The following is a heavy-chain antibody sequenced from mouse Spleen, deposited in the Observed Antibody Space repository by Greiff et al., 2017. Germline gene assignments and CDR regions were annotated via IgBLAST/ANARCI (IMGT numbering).Heavy chain of an antibody. D-gene: IGHD1-1*01. CDR1: GFTFSDYG. Sequence: EVQVVESGGGLVKPGGSLKLSCAASGFTFSDYGMAWVRQAPGKGPEWVAFISNLAYSIYYADTVTGRFTISRENAKNTLYLEMSSLRSEDTAMYYCARITTVVYFDYWGQGTTLTVSS. CDR3: ARITTVVYFDY. V-gene: IGHV5-15*01. J-gene: IGHJ2*01. CDR2: ISNLAYSI.